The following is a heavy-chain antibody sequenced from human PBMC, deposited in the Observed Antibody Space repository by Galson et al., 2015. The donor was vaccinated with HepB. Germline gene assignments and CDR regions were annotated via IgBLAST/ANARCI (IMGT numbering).Heavy chain of an antibody. CDR1: GFTFSSYW. J-gene: IGHJ6*02. D-gene: IGHD1-26*01. CDR3: ARDKKWDPPHYYYYGMDV. Sequence: SLRLSCAASGFTFSSYWMSWVRQAPGKGLEWVANIKQDGSEKYYVDSVKGRFTISRDNAKNSLYLQMNSLRAEDTAVYYCARDKKWDPPHYYYYGMDVWGQGTTVTVSS. V-gene: IGHV3-7*03. CDR2: IKQDGSEK.